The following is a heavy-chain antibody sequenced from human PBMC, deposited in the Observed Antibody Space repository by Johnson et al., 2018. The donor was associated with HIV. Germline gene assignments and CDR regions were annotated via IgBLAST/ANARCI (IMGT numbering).Heavy chain of an antibody. Sequence: VQMMESGGGVVQPGRSLRLSCAASGFTFSSYAMHWVRQAPGKGLEWVAVISYDGSNKYYADSVKGRFTISRDNSKNTLFLQMNSLRAEDTAVYYCARDLRWGSSLTHDAFDIWGQGTMVTVSS. V-gene: IGHV3-30*04. CDR2: ISYDGSNK. D-gene: IGHD3-16*01. J-gene: IGHJ3*02. CDR1: GFTFSSYA. CDR3: ARDLRWGSSLTHDAFDI.